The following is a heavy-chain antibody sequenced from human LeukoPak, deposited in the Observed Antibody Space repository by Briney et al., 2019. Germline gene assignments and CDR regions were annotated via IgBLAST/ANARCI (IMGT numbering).Heavy chain of an antibody. CDR2: IRSKAYGGTT. V-gene: IGHV3-49*04. J-gene: IGHJ4*02. D-gene: IGHD4-17*01. CDR1: GFTFGDYA. Sequence: GGSLRLSCTASGFTFGDYAMSWVRQAPGKGLEWVGFIRSKAYGGTTEYAASVKGRFTISRDDSKSIAYLQMNSLKTEDTAVYYCTRAPTTGGGYWGQGTLVTVSS. CDR3: TRAPTTGGGY.